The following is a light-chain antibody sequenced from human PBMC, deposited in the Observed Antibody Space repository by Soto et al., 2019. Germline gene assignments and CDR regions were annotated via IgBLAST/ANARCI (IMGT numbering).Light chain of an antibody. CDR1: QNLLHSNGNNY. V-gene: IGKV2-28*01. J-gene: IGKJ4*01. CDR2: LGS. CDR3: MQAVQTPLT. Sequence: DIVMTQSPLSLPVTPGEPASISCRSSQNLLHSNGNNYVAWYVQKPGQSPQLLIYLGSNRASGVPDRFSGSGSGTDFTLKISRVEAEDVGVYYCMQAVQTPLTFGGGTKVEI.